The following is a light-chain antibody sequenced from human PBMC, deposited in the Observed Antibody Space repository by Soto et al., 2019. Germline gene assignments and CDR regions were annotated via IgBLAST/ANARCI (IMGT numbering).Light chain of an antibody. CDR3: QQYNNWPYT. V-gene: IGKV3-15*01. CDR1: QSVSSN. Sequence: EIVMTQSPATLSVSPGERATLSCRASQSVSSNSAWYQQKPGQAPRLLIYGASTRATAIPARFSGSGSGTEFSLTISSLQSEDFAVYYCQQYNNWPYTFGQGTKLEIK. CDR2: GAS. J-gene: IGKJ2*01.